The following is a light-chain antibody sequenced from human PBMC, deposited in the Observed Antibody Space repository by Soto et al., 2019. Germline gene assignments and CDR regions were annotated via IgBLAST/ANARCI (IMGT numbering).Light chain of an antibody. CDR2: GAS. V-gene: IGKV3-20*01. CDR3: QQYGTSPQT. CDR1: QSVSSSD. J-gene: IGKJ1*01. Sequence: VLTHSSGTLSLSPGERATLSCRAIQSVSSSDLAWYQQKPGQAPRLLISGASSRATGIPDRFSGSGSGTDFTLTISSLEPEDFAVFYCQQYGTSPQTFGQGTKVDIK.